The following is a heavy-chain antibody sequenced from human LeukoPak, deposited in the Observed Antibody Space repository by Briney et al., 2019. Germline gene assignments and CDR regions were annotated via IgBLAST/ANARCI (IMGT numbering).Heavy chain of an antibody. V-gene: IGHV3-15*01. D-gene: IGHD6-19*01. CDR1: GFTFSNAW. Sequence: GGSLRLSCAASGFTFSNAWMSWVHQAPGKGLEWVGRIKSKTDGGTTDYAAPVKGRFTISRDDSKNTLYLQMNSLKTEDTAVYYSTTARHSSGWYSPDYWGQGTLVTVSS. CDR2: IKSKTDGGTT. J-gene: IGHJ4*02. CDR3: TTARHSSGWYSPDY.